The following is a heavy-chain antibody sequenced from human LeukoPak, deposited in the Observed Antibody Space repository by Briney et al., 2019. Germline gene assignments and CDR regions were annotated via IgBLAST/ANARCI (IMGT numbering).Heavy chain of an antibody. J-gene: IGHJ3*02. CDR2: IYYSGST. Sequence: SETLSLTCTVSGGSISSYYWSWIRQPPGKGLEWIGYIYYSGSTNYNPSLKSRVTISVDTSKNQFSLKLSSVTAADTAVYYCARDSLRLDDAFDIWGQGTMVTVSS. V-gene: IGHV4-59*01. CDR3: ARDSLRLDDAFDI. D-gene: IGHD5/OR15-5a*01. CDR1: GGSISSYY.